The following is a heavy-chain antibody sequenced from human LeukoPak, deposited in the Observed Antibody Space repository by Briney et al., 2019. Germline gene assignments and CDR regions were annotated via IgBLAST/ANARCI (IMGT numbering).Heavy chain of an antibody. D-gene: IGHD2-15*01. J-gene: IGHJ6*02. CDR1: GGSFSGYY. CDR2: INHSGST. V-gene: IGHV4-34*01. CDR3: ARSGPPDPYCGGGSCYPRSYYYYGMDV. Sequence: SETLSLTCAVYGGSFSGYYWSWLRQPPGKGLEWIGEINHSGSTNYNPSLKSRVTISVDTSKNQFSLKLSSVTAADTAVYYCARSGPPDPYCGGGSCYPRSYYYYGMDVWGQGTTVTVSS.